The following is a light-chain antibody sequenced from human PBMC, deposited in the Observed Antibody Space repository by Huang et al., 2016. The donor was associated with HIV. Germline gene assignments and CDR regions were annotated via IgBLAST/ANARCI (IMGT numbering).Light chain of an antibody. CDR3: HQYNNWPPWT. CDR2: GAS. Sequence: EIVMTQSPATLSVSPGERATLSCKASQSISSNLAWYQQKLGQAPRLLIYGASTRATDIPARCSGSGSGTEFTLTISSLQSEDFALYFCHQYNNWPPWTFGQGTKVEIK. V-gene: IGKV3-15*01. CDR1: QSISSN. J-gene: IGKJ1*01.